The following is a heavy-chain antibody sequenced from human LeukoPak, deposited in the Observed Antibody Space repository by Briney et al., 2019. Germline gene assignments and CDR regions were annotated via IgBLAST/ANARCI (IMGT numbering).Heavy chain of an antibody. CDR3: AKDLGSGSYYAAFDY. D-gene: IGHD3-10*01. CDR1: GFTFSSYA. V-gene: IGHV3-23*01. J-gene: IGHJ4*02. Sequence: GGSLRLSCAASGFTFSSYAMTWVRQAPGKGLEWVSGISASGGSTYYADSVKGRFTISRDSFNNTLYLQMNSLRADDTAVYFCAKDLGSGSYYAAFDYRGQGTLVTVSS. CDR2: ISASGGST.